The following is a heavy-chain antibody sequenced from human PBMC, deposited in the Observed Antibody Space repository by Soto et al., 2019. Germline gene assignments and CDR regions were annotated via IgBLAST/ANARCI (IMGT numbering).Heavy chain of an antibody. CDR2: IYPGGVNI. Sequence: ASVKVSCKALGYSFTSHYMHWVRQSNGQGLEWMGTIYPGGVNIGYAQKFKGRVTMTKDTSTSTVYMELNSLTSEDTAVYYCATYPPRYCRGTTCYAGLDYWGQGTLVTVSS. CDR1: GYSFTSHY. J-gene: IGHJ4*02. D-gene: IGHD2-2*01. CDR3: ATYPPRYCRGTTCYAGLDY. V-gene: IGHV1-46*01.